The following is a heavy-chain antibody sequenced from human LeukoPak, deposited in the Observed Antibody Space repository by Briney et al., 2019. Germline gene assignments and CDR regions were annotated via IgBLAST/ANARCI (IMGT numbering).Heavy chain of an antibody. CDR2: ISSSGDST. CDR3: AKDTNFDH. J-gene: IGHJ4*02. D-gene: IGHD1-1*01. V-gene: IGHV3-23*01. Sequence: GGSLRLSCAASGFTFSSYAMSWVRQAPGKGLEWVSVISSSGDSTYYADSVKGRHTISRDNSKNTLYPQMNSLRAEDTAVYYCAKDTNFDHWGQGTLVTVSS. CDR1: GFTFSSYA.